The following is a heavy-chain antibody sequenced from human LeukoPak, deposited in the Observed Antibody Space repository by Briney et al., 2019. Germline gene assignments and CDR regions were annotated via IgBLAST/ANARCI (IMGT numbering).Heavy chain of an antibody. Sequence: PSETLSLTCTVSGGSISSYYWSWIRQPPGKGLEWIGYIYYSGSTNYNPSLKSRVTISVDTSKNQFSLKLSSVTAADTAVYYCARLAPTFGYCSSTSCYGVFDYWGQGTLVTVSS. D-gene: IGHD2-2*01. CDR2: IYYSGST. CDR3: ARLAPTFGYCSSTSCYGVFDY. CDR1: GGSISSYY. J-gene: IGHJ4*02. V-gene: IGHV4-59*08.